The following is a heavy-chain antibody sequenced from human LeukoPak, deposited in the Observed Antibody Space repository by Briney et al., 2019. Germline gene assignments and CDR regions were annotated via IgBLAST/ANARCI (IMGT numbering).Heavy chain of an antibody. CDR1: GGSISSYY. CDR3: ARGDFWSGGSTYYYYYYYYYGMDV. CDR2: IYTSGST. Sequence: PSETLSLTCTVSGGSISSYYWSWIRQPAGKGLEWIGRIYTSGSTNYNPSLKSRVTISVDTSKNQFSLKLSSVTAADTAVYYCARGDFWSGGSTYYYYYYYYYGMDVWGQGTTVTVSS. D-gene: IGHD3-3*01. V-gene: IGHV4-4*07. J-gene: IGHJ6*02.